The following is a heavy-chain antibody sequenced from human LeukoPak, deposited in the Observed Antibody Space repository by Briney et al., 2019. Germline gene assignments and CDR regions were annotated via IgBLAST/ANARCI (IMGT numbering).Heavy chain of an antibody. V-gene: IGHV3-7*01. CDR1: GFTFSSYW. CDR3: ARVDPGITIFGVVHYYFDY. Sequence: GGSLRLSCAASGFTFSSYWMSWVRQAPGKGLEWVANIKQDGSEKYYVDSVKGRFTISRDNAKNSLYLQMNSLRAEDTAVYYCARVDPGITIFGVVHYYFDYWGQGTLVTVSS. J-gene: IGHJ4*02. CDR2: IKQDGSEK. D-gene: IGHD3-3*01.